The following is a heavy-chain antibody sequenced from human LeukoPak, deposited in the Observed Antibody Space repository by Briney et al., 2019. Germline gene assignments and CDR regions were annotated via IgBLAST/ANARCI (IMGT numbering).Heavy chain of an antibody. J-gene: IGHJ5*02. Sequence: SETLSLTCAVFGGSFSGYYWSLIRQPPGKGLEWIGEINHSGSTNYNPSLKSRATISVDTSKNQFSLKLSSVTAADTAVYYCARGGSITIFGVVPPRSWFDPWGQGTLVTVSS. V-gene: IGHV4-34*01. CDR1: GGSFSGYY. CDR2: INHSGST. D-gene: IGHD3-3*01. CDR3: ARGGSITIFGVVPPRSWFDP.